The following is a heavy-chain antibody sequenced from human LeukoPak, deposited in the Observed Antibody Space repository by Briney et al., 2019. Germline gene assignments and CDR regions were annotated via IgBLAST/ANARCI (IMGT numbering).Heavy chain of an antibody. CDR2: IYPGDSDT. CDR3: ARLHSGTYLGDY. J-gene: IGHJ4*02. D-gene: IGHD1-26*01. V-gene: IGHV5-51*01. CDR1: GYSFTDYW. Sequence: GESLKISCKGPGYSFTDYWIGWVRQVPGKGLGWMGIIYPGDSDTKYSPSFQGHVTISADKYISTAYLQWSSLKASDTAMYYCARLHSGTYLGDYWGQGTLVTVSS.